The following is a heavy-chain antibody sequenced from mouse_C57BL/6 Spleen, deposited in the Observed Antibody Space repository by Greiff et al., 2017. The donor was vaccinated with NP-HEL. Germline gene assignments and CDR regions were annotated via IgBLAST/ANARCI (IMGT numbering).Heavy chain of an antibody. Sequence: QVQLQQSGPELVKPGTSVKISCKASGYAFSSSWMNWVKQRPGRGLEWIGRIYPGEGDTNYNGKFKGKATLTADKSSSTAYMQLSSLTSEDSAFYFCASAYYSNYGGDYWGQGTTLTVSS. CDR2: IYPGEGDT. CDR3: ASAYYSNYGGDY. CDR1: GYAFSSSW. J-gene: IGHJ2*01. V-gene: IGHV1-82*01. D-gene: IGHD2-5*01.